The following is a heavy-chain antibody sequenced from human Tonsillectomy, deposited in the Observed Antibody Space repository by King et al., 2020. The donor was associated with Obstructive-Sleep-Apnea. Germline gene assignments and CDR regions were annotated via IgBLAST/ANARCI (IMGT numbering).Heavy chain of an antibody. J-gene: IGHJ6*02. D-gene: IGHD2-2*01. CDR3: ARKRVPAATVGLDV. Sequence: VQLVESGGGVVQPGRSLRLSCAASGFTFSSYAMHWVRQAPGKGLEWVAVISDDGSIRYYADSVKGRFTISRDNSKNTLYLQMNSLRAEDTTVYYCARKRVPAATVGLDVWGQGTSVTVSS. V-gene: IGHV3-30*04. CDR2: ISDDGSIR. CDR1: GFTFSSYA.